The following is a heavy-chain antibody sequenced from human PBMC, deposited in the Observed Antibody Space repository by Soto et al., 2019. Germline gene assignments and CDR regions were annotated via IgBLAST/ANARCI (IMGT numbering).Heavy chain of an antibody. CDR2: IDPSDSQT. J-gene: IGHJ4*02. Sequence: GEALHRSVKGRGGKYGRSWITWERQKKGKGLEGMGRIDPSDSQTYYSPSFRGHVAISAAKSITAVFLQWSSLRASDTAMYYCARQIYDSDSRPNFHYVLDSWVQGTLVTVSP. CDR3: ARQIYDSDSRPNFHYVLDS. V-gene: IGHV5-10-1*01. D-gene: IGHD4-17*01. CDR1: GGKYGRSW.